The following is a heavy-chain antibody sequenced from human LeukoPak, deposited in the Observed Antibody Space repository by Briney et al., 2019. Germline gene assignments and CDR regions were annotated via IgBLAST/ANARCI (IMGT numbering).Heavy chain of an antibody. D-gene: IGHD2-8*02. CDR2: IYYSGST. Sequence: SETLSLTCTVSGGSISSYYWSWIRQPPGKGLEWIGYIYYSGSTNYNPSLKSRVTISVDTSKNQFSLKLSSVTAADTAVYYCARGALVAAYSLDYWGQGTLVTVSP. J-gene: IGHJ4*02. CDR3: ARGALVAAYSLDY. CDR1: GGSISSYY. V-gene: IGHV4-59*01.